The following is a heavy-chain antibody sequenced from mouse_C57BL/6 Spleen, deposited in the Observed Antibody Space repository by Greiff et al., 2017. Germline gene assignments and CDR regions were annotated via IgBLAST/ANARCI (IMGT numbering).Heavy chain of an antibody. CDR3: AIYDGFNWYFDV. V-gene: IGHV3-6*01. Sequence: VQLQQSGPGLVKPSQSLSLTCSVTGYSITSGYYWNWIRQFPGNKLEWMGYISYDGSNNYNPSLKNRISITRDTSKNQFFLKLNSVTTEDTATYYCAIYDGFNWYFDVWGTGTTVTVSS. D-gene: IGHD2-3*01. CDR2: ISYDGSN. J-gene: IGHJ1*03. CDR1: GYSITSGYY.